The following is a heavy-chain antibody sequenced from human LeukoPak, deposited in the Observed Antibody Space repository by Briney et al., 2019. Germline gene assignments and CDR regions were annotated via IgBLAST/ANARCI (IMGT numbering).Heavy chain of an antibody. V-gene: IGHV3-23*01. CDR1: GFTFSSYA. CDR2: ISGSGDRT. Sequence: GGSLRLSCEASGFTFSSYAMSWVRQAPGEGLEWVSAISGSGDRTYYADSVRGRFSISRDSSKSTLFLQMDSLRAEDTAVYYCAKGRFCTGSGCYSTAPDYWGQGTLVTVSS. CDR3: AKGRFCTGSGCYSTAPDY. D-gene: IGHD2-15*01. J-gene: IGHJ4*02.